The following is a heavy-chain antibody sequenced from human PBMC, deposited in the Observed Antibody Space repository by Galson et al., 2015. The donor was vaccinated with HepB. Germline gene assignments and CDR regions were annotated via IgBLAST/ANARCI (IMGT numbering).Heavy chain of an antibody. CDR2: IKSRPVGGTT. D-gene: IGHD2-15*01. Sequence: SLRLSCAASGFTFTNAWMHWVRQAPGKGLEWVGRIKSRPVGGTTDYAAPVKGRFTISGDDSKNTVYLQMNSLKTEDTAVYYCTTDFDGGYFGYWGQGTLVTVSS. J-gene: IGHJ4*02. CDR1: GFTFTNAW. CDR3: TTDFDGGYFGY. V-gene: IGHV3-15*07.